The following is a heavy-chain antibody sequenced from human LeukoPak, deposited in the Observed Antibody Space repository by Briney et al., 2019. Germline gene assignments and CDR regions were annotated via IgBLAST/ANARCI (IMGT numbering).Heavy chain of an antibody. CDR1: GGSISSYY. CDR2: IYTSGST. J-gene: IGHJ3*02. CDR3: ARGSLLWFGELRLDAFDI. Sequence: SETLSLTCTVSGGSISSYYWSWIRQPAGKGLEWIGRIYTSGSTNYNPSLKSRVTMSVDTSKNQFSLKLSSVTAADTAVYYWARGSLLWFGELRLDAFDIWGQGTMVTVSS. V-gene: IGHV4-4*07. D-gene: IGHD3-10*01.